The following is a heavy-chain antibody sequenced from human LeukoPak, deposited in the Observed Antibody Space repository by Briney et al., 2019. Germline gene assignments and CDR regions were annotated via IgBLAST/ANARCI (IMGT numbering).Heavy chain of an antibody. J-gene: IGHJ6*03. CDR1: GYTFTSYG. V-gene: IGHV1-18*01. Sequence: GASVTVSCKASGYTFTSYGISWVRQAPGQGLEWMGWISAYNGNTNYAQKLQGRVTMTTDTSTSTAYMELRSLRSDDTAVYYCARAREEDTMIVVVITPYYYYYMDVWGKGTTVTVSS. CDR2: ISAYNGNT. CDR3: ARAREEDTMIVVVITPYYYYYMDV. D-gene: IGHD3-22*01.